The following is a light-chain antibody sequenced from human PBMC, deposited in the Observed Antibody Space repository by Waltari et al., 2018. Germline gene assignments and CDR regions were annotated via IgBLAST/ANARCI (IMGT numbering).Light chain of an antibody. J-gene: IGKJ3*01. CDR3: QQYYSTPPT. CDR2: WAS. CDR1: QRVLYSSNNKNY. Sequence: DIVMTQSPDSLAVSLGERATINCKSSQRVLYSSNNKNYLAWYQQKPGQPPKLLIYWASTREAGVPDRFSGSGSGTDFTLTISSLQAEDVAAYYCQQYYSTPPTFGPGTKVDIK. V-gene: IGKV4-1*01.